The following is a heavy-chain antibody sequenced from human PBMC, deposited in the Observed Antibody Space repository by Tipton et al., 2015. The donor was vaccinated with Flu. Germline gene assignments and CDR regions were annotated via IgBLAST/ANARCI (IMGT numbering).Heavy chain of an antibody. D-gene: IGHD3-9*01. CDR3: ARGYDILSDGGGYFDY. J-gene: IGHJ4*02. Sequence: SLRLSCAASGFTFSSYAMHWVRQAPGKGLEWVAGIWCDGSNKYYADSVKGRFTISRDNSKNTLYLQMNSLRAEDTAVYYCARGYDILSDGGGYFDYWRQGTLVTVSS. CDR2: IWCDGSNK. CDR1: GFTFSSYA. V-gene: IGHV3-33*01.